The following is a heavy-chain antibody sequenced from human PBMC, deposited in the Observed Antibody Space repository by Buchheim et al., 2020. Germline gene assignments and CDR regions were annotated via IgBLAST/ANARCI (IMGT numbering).Heavy chain of an antibody. D-gene: IGHD2-15*01. CDR1: GFTFSSDW. CDR3: TRSANFFRGMDV. Sequence: EERLVESGGGLGQPGGSLRLSCAASGFTFSSDWMHWVRQAPGKGLVWVSRINPDGSDTTYADCVKGRFTISRDNGRNTLYRQMNSLRGEDTAIYYCTRSANFFRGMDVWGQGTT. CDR2: INPDGSDT. V-gene: IGHV3-74*01. J-gene: IGHJ6*02.